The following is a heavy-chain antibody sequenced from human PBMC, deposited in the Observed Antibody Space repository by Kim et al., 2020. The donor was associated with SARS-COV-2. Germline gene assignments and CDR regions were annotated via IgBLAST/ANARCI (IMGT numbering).Heavy chain of an antibody. CDR3: ASPVLNSYGNGY. Sequence: SETLSLTCAVSGGSISSSNWWSGLRPPPGKGLEVIGEIYHSGSTNYNPSLKSRVTISVDKSKNQFSLKLSSVTAADTAVYYCASPVLNSYGNGYWSQGTLVTVT. V-gene: IGHV4-4*02. D-gene: IGHD5-18*01. J-gene: IGHJ1*01. CDR1: GGSISSSNW. CDR2: IYHSGST.